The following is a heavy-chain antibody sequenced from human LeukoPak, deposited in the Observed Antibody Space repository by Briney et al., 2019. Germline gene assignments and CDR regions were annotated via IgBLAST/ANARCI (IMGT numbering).Heavy chain of an antibody. CDR1: GYSFTSYW. CDR3: ARHNYYDSSGYYGNWFDP. V-gene: IGHV5-10-1*01. J-gene: IGHJ5*02. D-gene: IGHD3-22*01. Sequence: GESLKISCKGSGYSFTSYWISWVRQMPGKGLEWMGRIDPSDSYTNYSPSFQGHVTISADKPISTAYLQWSSLKASDTAMYYCARHNYYDSSGYYGNWFDPWGQGTLVTVSS. CDR2: IDPSDSYT.